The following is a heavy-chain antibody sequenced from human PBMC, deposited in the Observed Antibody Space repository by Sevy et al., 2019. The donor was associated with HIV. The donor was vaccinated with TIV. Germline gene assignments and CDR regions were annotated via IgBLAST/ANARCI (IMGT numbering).Heavy chain of an antibody. CDR2: INSDGTTT. J-gene: IGHJ4*02. CDR3: GRDTSYSTSN. D-gene: IGHD4-4*01. CDR1: GFTFSSTW. Sequence: GGSLRLSCAASGFTFSSTWMHWVHQAPGKGLVWVAYINSDGTTTTYADSVKGRFTISRDNAKNTVHLQMDNLRAQDTAGYYCGRDTSYSTSNWGQGTLVTVSS. V-gene: IGHV3-74*01.